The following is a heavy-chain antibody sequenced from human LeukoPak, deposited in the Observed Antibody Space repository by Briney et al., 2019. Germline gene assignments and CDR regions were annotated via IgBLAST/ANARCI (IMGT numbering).Heavy chain of an antibody. J-gene: IGHJ4*01. CDR1: GFTFSNAW. D-gene: IGHD2-2*01. CDR3: TTDMYCSSTSCYRLGY. CDR2: IKSKTDGGTT. V-gene: IGHV3-15*01. Sequence: GGSLRLSCAASGFTFSNAWMSWVRQAPGKGLEWVGRIKSKTDGGTTDYAAPVKGRFTISRDDSKSTLYLQMNSLKTEDTAVYYCTTDMYCSSTSCYRLGYWGQGTLVTVSS.